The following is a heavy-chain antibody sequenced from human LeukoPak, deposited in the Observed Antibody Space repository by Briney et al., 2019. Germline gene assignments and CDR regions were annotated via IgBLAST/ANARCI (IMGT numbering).Heavy chain of an antibody. CDR2: IDNSTRTI. CDR3: AMDRSWFGVPSAWFDP. V-gene: IGHV3-48*04. CDR1: GFTVSRHY. D-gene: IGHD3-10*01. J-gene: IGHJ5*02. Sequence: PGESLRLSCAASGFTVSRHYMSWVRQAPGKGLEWVSFIDNSTRTIFYADSVKGRFTISRDNAKNSLYLQMNSLRAEDTAVYYCAMDRSWFGVPSAWFDPWGQGTLVTVSS.